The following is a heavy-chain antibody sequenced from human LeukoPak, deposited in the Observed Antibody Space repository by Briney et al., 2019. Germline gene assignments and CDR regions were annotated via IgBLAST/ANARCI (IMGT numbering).Heavy chain of an antibody. CDR1: GFTFSNAQ. CDR3: TRGPYNNVVNLDY. D-gene: IGHD4-11*01. CDR2: IKREIDGATT. Sequence: KTGGSLRLSCAASGFTFSNAQMSWVRQAPGKRLEWIGRIKREIDGATTDYAAPVRGRFTISRDDSKNTLYLQMNSLTAEDTAVYYCTRGPYNNVVNLDYWGQGTLVTVSS. J-gene: IGHJ4*02. V-gene: IGHV3-15*01.